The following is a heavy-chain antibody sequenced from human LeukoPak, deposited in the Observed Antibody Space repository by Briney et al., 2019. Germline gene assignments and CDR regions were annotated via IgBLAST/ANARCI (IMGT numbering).Heavy chain of an antibody. CDR1: GFTFSSYA. V-gene: IGHV3-23*01. CDR2: ISGNGGGT. CDR3: AKGSSWAYYYYSMDV. D-gene: IGHD6-13*01. Sequence: PGGSLTLSCAASGFTFSSYAMSWVRQAPGKGLEWVSAISGNGGGTYYADSVKGRFTISRDNSKNTLYLQMNSLRADDTAVYYCAKGSSWAYYYYSMDVRGKGTTVTVSS. J-gene: IGHJ6*03.